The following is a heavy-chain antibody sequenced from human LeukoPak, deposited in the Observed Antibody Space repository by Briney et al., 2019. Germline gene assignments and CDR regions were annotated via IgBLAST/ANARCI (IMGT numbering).Heavy chain of an antibody. Sequence: SETLSLTCSVSGGSITSDYWSWIRQSPGKGLEWIGFIYDSGSTIYNPSLKSRVTISVDTSRNQFSLKLRSVTAADTAIYYCAMSPPRGAWFDPWGQGTLVTVSS. CDR1: GGSITSDY. V-gene: IGHV4-4*09. CDR3: AMSPPRGAWFDP. CDR2: IYDSGST. J-gene: IGHJ5*02. D-gene: IGHD4/OR15-4a*01.